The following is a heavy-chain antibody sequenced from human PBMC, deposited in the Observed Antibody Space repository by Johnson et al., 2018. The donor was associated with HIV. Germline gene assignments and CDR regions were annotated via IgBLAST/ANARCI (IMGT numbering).Heavy chain of an antibody. CDR2: ISYAGSNK. D-gene: IGHD3-10*01. CDR1: GFTFSSYG. CDR3: ASSYSESDAFDI. Sequence: QVQLVESGGGLVQPGGSLRLSCAASGFTFSSYGMHWVRQAPGKGLEWVAVISYAGSNKYYADSVKGRFTISRDNSKNTLYLQMNSLRVEDTAVYYCASSYSESDAFDIWGQGTMVTVSS. J-gene: IGHJ3*02. V-gene: IGHV3-30*03.